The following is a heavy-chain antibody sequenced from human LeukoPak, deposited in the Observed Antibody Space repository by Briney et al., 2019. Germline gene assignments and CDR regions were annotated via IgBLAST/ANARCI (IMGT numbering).Heavy chain of an antibody. CDR2: ISSSSSYI. J-gene: IGHJ6*03. CDR3: ARDTDYDSSGYLRRGYYYYMDV. Sequence: GGSLRLSCAASGFTFSSYSMNWVRQAPGKGLEWVSSISSSSSYIYYADSVKGRFTISRDNAKNSPYLQMNSLRAEDTAVYYCARDTDYDSSGYLRRGYYYYMDVWGKGTTVTISS. D-gene: IGHD3-22*01. CDR1: GFTFSSYS. V-gene: IGHV3-21*01.